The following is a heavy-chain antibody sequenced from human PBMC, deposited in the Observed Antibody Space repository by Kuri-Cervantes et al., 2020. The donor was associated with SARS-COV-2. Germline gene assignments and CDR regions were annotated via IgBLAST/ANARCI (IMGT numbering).Heavy chain of an antibody. Sequence: GESLKISCAASGFTFSDYYMSWIRQAPGKGLEWVSYISSSGSTIYYADSVKGRFTISRDNAKNSLYLIMNTLRAEDTAVYYCATTGYSSGWYNFDYWGQGTLVTVSS. CDR1: GFTFSDYY. D-gene: IGHD6-19*01. CDR2: ISSSGSTI. CDR3: ATTGYSSGWYNFDY. J-gene: IGHJ4*02. V-gene: IGHV3-11*04.